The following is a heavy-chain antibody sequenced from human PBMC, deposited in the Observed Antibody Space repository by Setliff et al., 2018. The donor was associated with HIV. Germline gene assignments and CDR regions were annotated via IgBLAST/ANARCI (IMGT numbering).Heavy chain of an antibody. J-gene: IGHJ5*02. CDR2: IIPAFGTP. V-gene: IGHV1-69*06. D-gene: IGHD3-3*01. Sequence: SVKVSCKASGGTFSSFSISWMRQAPGQGLEWVGRIIPAFGTPTYSQKFQGRVTIIADMPTTTAYMELRSLRSDDTAVYYCARDHTTIFGSVTDNWIDPWGQGTQVTVSS. CDR3: ARDHTTIFGSVTDNWIDP. CDR1: GGTFSSFS.